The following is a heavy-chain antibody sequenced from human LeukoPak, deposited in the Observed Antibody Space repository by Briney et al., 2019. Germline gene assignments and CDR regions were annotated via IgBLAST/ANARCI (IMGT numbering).Heavy chain of an antibody. Sequence: PGGSLRLSCAASGFTFSTFPMSWVRQAPGKGLEWVSGIGASGGSTYYADSVKGRFTISRDNSKNTLYLQMNSLRAEDTAICYCAKVYGSRGYWGQGTLVTVSS. D-gene: IGHD3-10*01. CDR1: GFTFSTFP. CDR2: IGASGGST. V-gene: IGHV3-23*01. CDR3: AKVYGSRGY. J-gene: IGHJ4*02.